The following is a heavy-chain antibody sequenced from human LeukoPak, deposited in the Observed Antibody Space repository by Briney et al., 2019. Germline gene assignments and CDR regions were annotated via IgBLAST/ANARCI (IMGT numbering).Heavy chain of an antibody. CDR1: GFTFSSYS. CDR2: ISSSSRYI. D-gene: IGHD3-22*01. Sequence: GGSLRLSCAPSGFTFSSYSMNWVRQAPGKGLEWVSCISSSSRYIYYTDSVKGGFTISRDNAKNSLTLQMNSLTAEDTAVYYCARDLKYYDSSGFDYWGQGTLVTVSS. CDR3: ARDLKYYDSSGFDY. V-gene: IGHV3-21*01. J-gene: IGHJ4*02.